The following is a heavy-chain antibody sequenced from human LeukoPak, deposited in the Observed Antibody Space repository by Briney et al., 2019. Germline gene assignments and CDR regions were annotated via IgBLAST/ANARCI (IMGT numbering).Heavy chain of an antibody. CDR1: GGSFSGYY. V-gene: IGHV4-34*01. D-gene: IGHD6-19*01. J-gene: IGHJ5*02. CDR2: INHSGST. Sequence: SETLSLTCAVYGGSFSGYYWSWIRQPPGKGLEWIGEINHSGSTNYNPSLKRRVTISVDTSKNQFSLKLSSVTAADTAVYYCARGRIAVAGTSERWFDPWGQGTLVTVSS. CDR3: ARGRIAVAGTSERWFDP.